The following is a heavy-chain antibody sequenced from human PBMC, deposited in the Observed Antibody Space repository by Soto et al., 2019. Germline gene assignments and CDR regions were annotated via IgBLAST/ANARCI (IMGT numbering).Heavy chain of an antibody. Sequence: PSQTLSLTCAISGDSVSSNSAAWNSIRQSPSRGLEWLGRTYYRSKWYNEYAVSVKSRITINPDTSKNQFSLRLNSVTPEDTAVYYCTREGEFSGYGIRGWGQGTLVTVSS. CDR3: TREGEFSGYGIRG. V-gene: IGHV6-1*01. CDR1: GDSVSSNSAA. D-gene: IGHD5-12*01. CDR2: TYYRSKWYN. J-gene: IGHJ4*02.